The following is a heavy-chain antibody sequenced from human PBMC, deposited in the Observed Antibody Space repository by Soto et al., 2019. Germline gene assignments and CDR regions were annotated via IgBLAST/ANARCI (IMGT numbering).Heavy chain of an antibody. Sequence: GGSLRLSCAASGFTFSSYGMHWVRQAPGKGLEWVAVIWYDGSNKYYADSVKGRFTISRDNSKNTLYLQMNSLRAEDTAVYYCARDFSPNGGTPYYWGQGTLVTV. CDR1: GFTFSSYG. CDR2: IWYDGSNK. D-gene: IGHD2-15*01. CDR3: ARDFSPNGGTPYY. J-gene: IGHJ4*02. V-gene: IGHV3-33*01.